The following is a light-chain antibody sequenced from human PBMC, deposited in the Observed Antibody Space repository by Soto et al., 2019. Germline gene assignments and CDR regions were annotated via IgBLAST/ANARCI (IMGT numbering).Light chain of an antibody. CDR3: CSYTSSSTYV. J-gene: IGLJ1*01. CDR1: SSDVGAYNY. CDR2: DVS. V-gene: IGLV2-14*01. Sequence: QSALTQPASVSGSPGQSITISCTGTSSDVGAYNYVSWYQQHPGKAPKFMIFDVSNRPSGVSNRFSGSKSGNTASLTISGLQAEDEADYYCCSYTSSSTYVFGTGTKVTVL.